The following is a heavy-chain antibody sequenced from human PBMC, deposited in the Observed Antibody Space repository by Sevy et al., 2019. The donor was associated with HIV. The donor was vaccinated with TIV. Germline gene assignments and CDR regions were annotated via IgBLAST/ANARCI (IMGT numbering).Heavy chain of an antibody. Sequence: GGSLRLSCAASEFTFDDYPMHWVRQAPGKRLEWVSLITWDGDSTYYADSVKGRFTISRDNSKNSLYLQMNSLRAEDTALYYCAKDMGFTGTFPLDYWGQGTLVTVSS. J-gene: IGHJ4*02. CDR3: AKDMGFTGTFPLDY. D-gene: IGHD1-1*01. CDR2: ITWDGDST. V-gene: IGHV3-43D*04. CDR1: EFTFDDYP.